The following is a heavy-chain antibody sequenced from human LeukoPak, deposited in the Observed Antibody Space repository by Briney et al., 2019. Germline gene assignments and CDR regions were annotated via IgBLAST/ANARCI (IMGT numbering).Heavy chain of an antibody. J-gene: IGHJ4*02. CDR3: ARLTGYYFDY. D-gene: IGHD7-27*01. V-gene: IGHV4-34*01. Sequence: KPSETLSLTCAVYGGSFSGYYWSWIRQPPGKGLEWIGEINHSGSTNYNPSLKSRVTISVDTSKNQFSLKLSPVTAADTAVYYCARLTGYYFDYWGQGTLVTVSS. CDR1: GGSFSGYY. CDR2: INHSGST.